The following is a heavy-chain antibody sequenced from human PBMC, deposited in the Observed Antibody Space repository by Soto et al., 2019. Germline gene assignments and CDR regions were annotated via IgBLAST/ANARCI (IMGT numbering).Heavy chain of an antibody. Sequence: SETLSLTCAVSGGSISSSNWWSWVRQPPGKGLEWIGEIYHSGSTNYNPSLKSRVTISVDKSKNQFSLKLSSVTAAETAVYYCARDRGSYGWFDPWGKGTLVTVSS. CDR2: IYHSGST. CDR3: ARDRGSYGWFDP. CDR1: GGSISSSNW. V-gene: IGHV4-4*02. D-gene: IGHD1-26*01. J-gene: IGHJ5*02.